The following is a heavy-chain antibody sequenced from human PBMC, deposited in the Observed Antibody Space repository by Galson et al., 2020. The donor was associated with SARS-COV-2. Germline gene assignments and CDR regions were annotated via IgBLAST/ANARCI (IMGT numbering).Heavy chain of an antibody. CDR2: IYTGDSDT. D-gene: IGHD2-15*01. Sequence: GESLKISCKASGYSFNSYWIGWVRQMPGKGLEWMGVIYTGDSDTRYSPFFQGQVTISADRSISTAYLQWSSLKASDTAMYYCAKEIWVGNSSYAMALWGTATTVPFSS. J-gene: IGHJ6*04. V-gene: IGHV5-51*01. CDR1: GYSFNSYW. CDR3: AKEIWVGNSSYAMAL.